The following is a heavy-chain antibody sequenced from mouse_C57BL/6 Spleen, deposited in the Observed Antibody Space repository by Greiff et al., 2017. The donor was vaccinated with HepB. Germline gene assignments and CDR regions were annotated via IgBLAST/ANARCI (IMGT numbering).Heavy chain of an antibody. CDR2: INPYNGGT. CDR1: GYTFTDYY. CDR3: ARSERFDY. J-gene: IGHJ2*01. Sequence: EVKLMESGPVLVKPGASVKMSCKASGYTFTDYYMNWVKQSHGKSLEWIGVINPYNGGTSYNQKFKGKATLTVDKSSSTAYMELNSLTSEDSAVYYCARSERFDYWGQGTTLTVSS. V-gene: IGHV1-19*01.